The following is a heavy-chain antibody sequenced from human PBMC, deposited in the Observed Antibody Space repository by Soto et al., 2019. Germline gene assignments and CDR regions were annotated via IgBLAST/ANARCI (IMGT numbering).Heavy chain of an antibody. J-gene: IGHJ5*02. CDR1: GDSISGGDYY. V-gene: IGHV4-30-4*01. CDR2: IYYSGNT. Sequence: PSETLSLTCAVSGDSISGGDYYWSWIRQPPGKGLEWIGYIYYSGNTYYNPSLKSRITISLDTSKNQFSLKLSSVTAADTAVYFCARGLGTMNTWGVDWFDPWGQEPWSPSPQ. CDR3: ARGLGTMNTWGVDWFDP. D-gene: IGHD3-10*01.